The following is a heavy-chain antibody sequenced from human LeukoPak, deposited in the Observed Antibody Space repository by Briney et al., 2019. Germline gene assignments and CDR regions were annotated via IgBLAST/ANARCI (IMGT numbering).Heavy chain of an antibody. V-gene: IGHV1-69*05. CDR1: GGTFSSYA. D-gene: IGHD3-3*01. CDR3: ARDFLYDFWSALGPDY. CDR2: IIPIFGTA. J-gene: IGHJ4*02. Sequence: GASVKVSCKASGGTFSSYAISWVRQAPGQGLEWMGGIIPIFGTANYAQKFQGRVTMTRGTSTSTVYMELSSLRSEDTAVYYCARDFLYDFWSALGPDYWGQGTLVTVSS.